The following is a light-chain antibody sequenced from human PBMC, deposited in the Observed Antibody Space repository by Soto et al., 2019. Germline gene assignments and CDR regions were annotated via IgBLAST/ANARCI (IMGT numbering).Light chain of an antibody. V-gene: IGLV2-18*02. Sequence: QSVLTQPPSVSGSPGQSVAISCTGTSSDVGSYNRVSWYQQPPGTAPKVMIYEVSNRPSGVPDRFSGSKSGNTASLTISGLQAEDDADYYCSSYTSSSTYVFGTGTKLTVL. CDR2: EVS. CDR3: SSYTSSSTYV. J-gene: IGLJ1*01. CDR1: SSDVGSYNR.